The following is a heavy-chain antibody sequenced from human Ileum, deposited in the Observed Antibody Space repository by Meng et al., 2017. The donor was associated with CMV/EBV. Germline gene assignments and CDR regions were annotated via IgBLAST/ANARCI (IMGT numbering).Heavy chain of an antibody. CDR3: AHTPTIAAAYLFDY. V-gene: IGHV1-2*02. D-gene: IGHD6-13*01. CDR1: GYTFTAYY. CDR2: LNPNSGGT. Sequence: QVQLVQSGAGVQMPGASVKVSCQTSGYTFTAYYLHWVRQAPGQGLEWMGWLNPNSGGTKYAQSFQDRLTITKDTSKNQVVLTMTNMDPVDTATYYCAHTPTIAAAYLFDYWGQGTLVTVSS. J-gene: IGHJ4*02.